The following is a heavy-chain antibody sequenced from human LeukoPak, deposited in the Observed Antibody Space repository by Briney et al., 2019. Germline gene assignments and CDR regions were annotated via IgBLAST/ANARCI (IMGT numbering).Heavy chain of an antibody. Sequence: GGSLRLSCAASGFTFSSYWMSWVRQAPGKGLEWFSAITDSGTTYYADSVRGRFIISRDNSKNTLYLQMNSLIAEDTAIYYCTRDLGWLHYEDWGQGTLVTVSS. CDR3: TRDLGWLHYED. CDR1: GFTFSSYW. J-gene: IGHJ4*02. V-gene: IGHV3-23*01. D-gene: IGHD5-12*01. CDR2: ITDSGTT.